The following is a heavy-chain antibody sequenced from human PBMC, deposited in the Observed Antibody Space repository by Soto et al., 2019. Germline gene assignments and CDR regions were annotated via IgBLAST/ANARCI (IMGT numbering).Heavy chain of an antibody. CDR3: ASWHEREHAYDV. CDR2: LYDVDGT. J-gene: IGHJ3*01. Sequence: DVQLVEPGGGLIQPGESLRLSCAAFGLTVSGKKYVAWVRQAPGKGLEWVSALYDVDGTYYADSVKGRFTTSRDSSKTTVYLQMNGLRPDDTAVYYCASWHEREHAYDVWGQGTTVTVSS. D-gene: IGHD1-1*01. V-gene: IGHV3-53*01. CDR1: GLTVSGKKY.